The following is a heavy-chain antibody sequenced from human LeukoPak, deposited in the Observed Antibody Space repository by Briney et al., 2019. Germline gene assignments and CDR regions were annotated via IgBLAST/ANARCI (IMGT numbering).Heavy chain of an antibody. J-gene: IGHJ4*02. CDR1: GFTFSSYA. CDR3: AKDLGRIAVAGVDY. D-gene: IGHD6-19*01. V-gene: IGHV3-30-3*01. CDR2: ISYDGSNK. Sequence: GGSLRLSCAASGFTFSSYAMHWVRQAPGKGLEWVAVISYDGSNKYYADSVKGRFTISRDNSKNTLYLQMNSLRAEDTAVYYCAKDLGRIAVAGVDYWGQGTLVTVSS.